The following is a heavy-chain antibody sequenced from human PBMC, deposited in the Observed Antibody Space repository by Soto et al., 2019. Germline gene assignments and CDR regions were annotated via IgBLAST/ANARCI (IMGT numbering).Heavy chain of an antibody. CDR3: AKVSTRLRFLEWLPDYYYGMDV. CDR1: GFTFSSYG. V-gene: IGHV3-30*18. Sequence: GGSLRLSCAASGFTFSSYGMHWVRQAPGKGLEWVAVISYDVSNKYYVDSVKGRFTISRDNSKNTLYLQMNSLRAEDTAVYYCAKVSTRLRFLEWLPDYYYGMDVWGQGT. CDR2: ISYDVSNK. D-gene: IGHD3-3*01. J-gene: IGHJ6*02.